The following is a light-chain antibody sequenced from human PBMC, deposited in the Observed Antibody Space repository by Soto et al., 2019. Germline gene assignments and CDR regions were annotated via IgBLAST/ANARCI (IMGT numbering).Light chain of an antibody. J-gene: IGKJ1*01. Sequence: EIVLTQTPGTLSLSPGERATLSCRASQSVTSSHLAWYQQKPGQAPRLLIYGASTRATGIPPRFSGSGSGTQFTLTISSLQPEDFAVYYRQQYNNWPPWTFGQGTKVDIK. V-gene: IGKV3-15*01. CDR3: QQYNNWPPWT. CDR1: QSVTSSH. CDR2: GAS.